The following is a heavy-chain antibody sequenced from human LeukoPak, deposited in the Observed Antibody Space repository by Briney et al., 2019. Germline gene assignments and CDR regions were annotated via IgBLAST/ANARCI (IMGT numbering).Heavy chain of an antibody. CDR2: IYYSGST. Sequence: SETLSLTCTVSGGSISSGGYYWSWIRQHPGKGLEWIGYIYYSGSTYYNPSLKSRVTMSVDTSKNQFSLKLSSVTAADTAVYYCARDRCSGGSCYSYYYGMDVWGQGTTVTVSS. J-gene: IGHJ6*02. V-gene: IGHV4-31*03. CDR1: GGSISSGGYY. D-gene: IGHD2-15*01. CDR3: ARDRCSGGSCYSYYYGMDV.